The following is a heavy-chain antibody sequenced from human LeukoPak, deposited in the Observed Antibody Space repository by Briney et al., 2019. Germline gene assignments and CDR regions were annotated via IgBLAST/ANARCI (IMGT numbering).Heavy chain of an antibody. CDR1: GFTLSAYA. D-gene: IGHD3-10*01. Sequence: GGSLRLSCAASGFTLSAYAMNWVRQAPGKGLEWVSVIGGNGAEIFYGDSVKGRFTISRDNAKNSLYLQMNSLRAEDTAVYYCARLYYGSGKRFDPWGQGTLVTVSS. V-gene: IGHV3-21*04. CDR3: ARLYYGSGKRFDP. CDR2: IGGNGAEI. J-gene: IGHJ5*02.